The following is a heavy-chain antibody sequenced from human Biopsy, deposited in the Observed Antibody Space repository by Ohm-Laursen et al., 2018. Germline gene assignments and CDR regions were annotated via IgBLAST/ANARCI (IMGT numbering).Heavy chain of an antibody. CDR3: ARDETGSSVFGPYYYGMDV. CDR1: GYTFTTYY. Sequence: ASVKVSCKTSGYTFTTYYIHWVRQAPGQGLEWMGIINPTGGTTSYAEKFQGRVTLTRDTSTGTVYLELNSLIYEDTALYYCARDETGSSVFGPYYYGMDVWGQGTTVTVSS. D-gene: IGHD3-9*01. CDR2: INPTGGTT. V-gene: IGHV1-46*01. J-gene: IGHJ6*02.